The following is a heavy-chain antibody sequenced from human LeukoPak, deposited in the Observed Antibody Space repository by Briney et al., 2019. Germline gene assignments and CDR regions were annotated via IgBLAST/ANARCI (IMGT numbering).Heavy chain of an antibody. D-gene: IGHD3-10*01. Sequence: GGSLRLSCAASGFTFSSYNMNWVRQAPGKGLEWVSSITSGSSYRFYADSVKGRFTISRDNAKNSLYLQMNSLRAEDTAVYYCARERVVHGSGSYCYYFDYWGQGTLVTVSS. J-gene: IGHJ4*02. CDR1: GFTFSSYN. CDR3: ARERVVHGSGSYCYYFDY. V-gene: IGHV3-21*01. CDR2: ITSGSSYR.